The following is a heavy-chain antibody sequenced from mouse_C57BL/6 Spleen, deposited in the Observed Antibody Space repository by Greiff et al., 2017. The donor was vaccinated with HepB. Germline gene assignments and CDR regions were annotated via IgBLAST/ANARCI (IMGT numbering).Heavy chain of an antibody. D-gene: IGHD4-1*01. CDR3: ARTLNWAVYYFDY. Sequence: QVQLQQPGAELVKPGASVKLSCKASGYTFTSYWMQWVKQRPGQGLEWIGEIDPSDSYTNYNQKFKGKATLTVDTSSSTAYRQLSSLTSEDSAVYYCARTLNWAVYYFDYWGQGTTLTVSS. CDR2: IDPSDSYT. J-gene: IGHJ2*01. CDR1: GYTFTSYW. V-gene: IGHV1-50*01.